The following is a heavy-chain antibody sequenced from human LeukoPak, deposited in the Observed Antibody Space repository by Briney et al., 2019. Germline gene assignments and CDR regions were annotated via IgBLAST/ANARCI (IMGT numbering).Heavy chain of an antibody. CDR2: IYYSGST. J-gene: IGHJ3*02. Sequence: PSETLSLTCTVSGGSISSYYWSWIRQPPGKGLEWIGYIYYSGSTNYNPSLKCRVTISVDTSKNQFSLKLSSVTAADTAVYYCARVGGKYDAFDIWGQGTMVTVSS. CDR1: GGSISSYY. CDR3: ARVGGKYDAFDI. D-gene: IGHD4-23*01. V-gene: IGHV4-59*01.